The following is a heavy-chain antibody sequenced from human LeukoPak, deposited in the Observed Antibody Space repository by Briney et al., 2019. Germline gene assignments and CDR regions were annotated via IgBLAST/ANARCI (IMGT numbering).Heavy chain of an antibody. CDR3: ARWDTAIDY. CDR2: ISYDGSNK. CDR1: GFTFSSYA. Sequence: GGSLRLSCAASGFTFSSYAMHWVRQAPGKGLEWVAVISYDGSNKYYADSVKGRFTISRDNSKNTLYLQMNSLGAEDTAVYYCARWDTAIDYWGQGTLVTVSS. D-gene: IGHD5-18*01. J-gene: IGHJ4*02. V-gene: IGHV3-30*04.